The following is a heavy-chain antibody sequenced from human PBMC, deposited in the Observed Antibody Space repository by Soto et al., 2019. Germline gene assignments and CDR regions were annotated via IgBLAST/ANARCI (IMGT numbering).Heavy chain of an antibody. V-gene: IGHV4-59*01. J-gene: IGHJ6*02. CDR3: ARMGILTGYSMLHYYYYGMDV. CDR2: SCYSGST. CDR1: HGSISRYH. D-gene: IGHD3-9*01. Sequence: SETLSLTCTVPHGSISRYHWSWIRQPPGKRLEWIGYSCYSGSTNYNPSLKSRVTISVDTSKNQFSLRLSSVTAADTAVYYCARMGILTGYSMLHYYYYGMDVWGQGTTVT.